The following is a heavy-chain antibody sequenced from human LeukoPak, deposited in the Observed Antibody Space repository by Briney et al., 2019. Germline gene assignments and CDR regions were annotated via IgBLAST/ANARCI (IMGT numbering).Heavy chain of an antibody. J-gene: IGHJ4*02. Sequence: GGSLRLSCAASGFTFSSYGMHWVRQAPGKGLEWVAVISYDGSNKYCADSVKGRFTISRDNSKNTLYLQMNSLRAEDTAVYYCAKGHGSGSYSGYWGQGTLVTVSS. CDR1: GFTFSSYG. CDR3: AKGHGSGSYSGY. D-gene: IGHD3-10*01. CDR2: ISYDGSNK. V-gene: IGHV3-30*18.